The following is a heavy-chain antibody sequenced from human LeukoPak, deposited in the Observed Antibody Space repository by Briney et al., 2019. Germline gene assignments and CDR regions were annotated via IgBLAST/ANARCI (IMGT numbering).Heavy chain of an antibody. J-gene: IGHJ5*01. CDR1: GGSISSSNW. CDR3: ARRSCSGGTCYESRGWFDS. D-gene: IGHD2-15*01. CDR2: INHSGST. Sequence: PSGTLSLTCAVSGGSISSSNWWSWVRQPPGKGLEWIGEINHSGSTNYNPSLKSRVTISVDTSKNQFSLKLSSVTAADTAVYYCARRSCSGGTCYESRGWFDSWGQGTLVTVSS. V-gene: IGHV4-4*02.